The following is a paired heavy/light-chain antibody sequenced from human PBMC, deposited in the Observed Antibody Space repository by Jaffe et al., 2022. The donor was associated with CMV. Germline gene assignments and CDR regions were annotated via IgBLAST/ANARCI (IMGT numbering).Light chain of an antibody. J-gene: IGLJ2*01. Sequence: LTQPPSVSVAPKETATITCGGANFATRTVHWYQLKPGQAPRLVLYNRNDRPSSIPERFSGSKSGRTATLTISWVEAGDEADYFCQVWDGDSFQWLFGGGTKLTVL. CDR2: NRN. V-gene: IGLV3-21*02. CDR1: NFATRT. CDR3: QVWDGDSFQWL.
Heavy chain of an antibody. D-gene: IGHD1-26*01. CDR1: GFTFDDFG. V-gene: IGHV3-20*04. J-gene: IGHJ4*02. Sequence: EVQLVESGGGVVRPGGSMRLSCAVSGFTFDDFGVNWVRRVQGKGLEWVSGIDWNGNDIGYGESVRGRFTVSRDNAKNTVYLQMNRLRADDTAVYYCARADSGSYLNYFDFWGQGVLVTVSS. CDR2: IDWNGNDI. CDR3: ARADSGSYLNYFDF.